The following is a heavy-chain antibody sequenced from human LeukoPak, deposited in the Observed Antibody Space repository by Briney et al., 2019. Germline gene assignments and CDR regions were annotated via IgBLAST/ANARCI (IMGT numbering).Heavy chain of an antibody. CDR1: GFTFSSYW. CDR3: ARDYSKATRYTDV. CDR2: INQDGSEK. D-gene: IGHD2-21*01. Sequence: PGGSLRLSCAAAGFTFSSYWMSWVRQAPGKGREWVANINQDGSEKYYCDSLKGRFTISRDNANNSLSLQRNSLIAADTAVYYCARDYSKATRYTDVWGKGAPVTVSS. V-gene: IGHV3-7*01. J-gene: IGHJ6*03.